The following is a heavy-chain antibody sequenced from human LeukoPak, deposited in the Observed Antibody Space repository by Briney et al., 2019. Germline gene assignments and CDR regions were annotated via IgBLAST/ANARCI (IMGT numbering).Heavy chain of an antibody. CDR2: IISIFGTA. CDR1: GGTFSSHA. J-gene: IGHJ3*02. V-gene: IGHV1-69*05. CDR3: ARDSIVGATNLVTFDI. D-gene: IGHD1-26*01. Sequence: SVKVSCKASGGTFSSHAISWVRQAPGQGLEWMGGIISIFGTANYAQKFQGRVTITTDESTSTAYMELSSLRSEDTAVYYCARDSIVGATNLVTFDIWGQGTMVTVSS.